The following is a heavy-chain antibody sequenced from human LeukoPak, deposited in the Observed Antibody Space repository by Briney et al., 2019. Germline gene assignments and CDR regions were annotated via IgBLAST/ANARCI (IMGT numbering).Heavy chain of an antibody. Sequence: GGSLRLSCAASGFTFSSYWMHWVRQAPGKGLVWVSRINSDGSSTSYADSVKGRFTISRDNAKNTLYLQMNSLRAEDTAVYYCAAETPRSHGYYYGMDVWGQGTTVTVSS. CDR1: GFTFSSYW. CDR3: AAETPRSHGYYYGMDV. CDR2: INSDGSST. J-gene: IGHJ6*02. V-gene: IGHV3-74*01.